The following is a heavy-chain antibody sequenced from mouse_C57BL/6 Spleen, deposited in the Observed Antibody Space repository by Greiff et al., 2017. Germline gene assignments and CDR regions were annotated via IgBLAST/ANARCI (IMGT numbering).Heavy chain of an antibody. CDR2: IDPSDSYT. CDR1: GYTFTSYW. V-gene: IGHV1-69*01. D-gene: IGHD4-1*01. CDR3: ARWTGSAMDY. Sequence: QVQLQQPGAELVMPGASVKLSCKASGYTFTSYWMHWVKQRPGQGLEWIGEIDPSDSYTNYNQKFKGKSTLTVDKSSSTAYMQLSSLTSEDSAVYYCARWTGSAMDYGGQGTSVTVSS. J-gene: IGHJ4*01.